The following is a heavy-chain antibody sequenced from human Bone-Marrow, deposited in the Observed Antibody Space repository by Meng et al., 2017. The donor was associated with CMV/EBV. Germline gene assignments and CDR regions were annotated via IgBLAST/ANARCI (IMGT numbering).Heavy chain of an antibody. Sequence: GESLKISCAASGFTFSSYAMSWVRQAPGKGLEWVSAISGSGGSTYYADSVKGRFTISRDNSKNTLYLQMNSLRPEDSAVYYCARHGSGWNVYGLDVWGQGTTVTVSS. J-gene: IGHJ6*02. CDR2: ISGSGGST. CDR3: ARHGSGWNVYGLDV. D-gene: IGHD6-19*01. CDR1: GFTFSSYA. V-gene: IGHV3-23*01.